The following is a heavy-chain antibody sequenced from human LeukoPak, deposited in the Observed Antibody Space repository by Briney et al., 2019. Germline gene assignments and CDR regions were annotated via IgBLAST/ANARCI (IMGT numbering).Heavy chain of an antibody. V-gene: IGHV3-23*01. D-gene: IGHD2-15*01. CDR3: VKDYCHGGFCPFPFFDS. Sequence: QAGGSLRLSCAVSGFTVSSHAMSWVRQASGKALEWVSLIGGAGDTFYADSVKGRFVLSRDNSRNTVYLQMNSLRAEDTATYYCVKDYCHGGFCPFPFFDSWGQGTLVTVSS. CDR2: IGGAGDT. J-gene: IGHJ5*01. CDR1: GFTVSSHA.